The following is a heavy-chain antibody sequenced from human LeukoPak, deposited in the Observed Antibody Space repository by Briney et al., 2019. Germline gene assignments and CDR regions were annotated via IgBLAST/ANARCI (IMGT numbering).Heavy chain of an antibody. CDR2: INSDGSST. J-gene: IGHJ6*02. CDR3: ARGPDGYNPYYYYGMDV. V-gene: IGHV3-74*01. CDR1: GFTFSSYA. D-gene: IGHD5-24*01. Sequence: PGGSLRLSCAASGFTFSSYAMSWVRQAPGKGLVWVSRINSDGSSTSYADSVKGRFTISRDNAKNTLYLQMNSLRAEDTAVYYCARGPDGYNPYYYYGMDVWGQGTTVTVSS.